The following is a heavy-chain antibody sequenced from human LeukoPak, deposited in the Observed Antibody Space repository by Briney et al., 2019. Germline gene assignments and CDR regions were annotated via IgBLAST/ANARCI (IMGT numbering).Heavy chain of an antibody. CDR3: ARAVRSITGTTYYFDY. Sequence: SVKVSCKASGGTFNSYAISWVRQAPGQGLEWMGGIIPIFGTANYAQKFQGRVTITTDESTSTAYMELSSLRSEDTAVYYCARAVRSITGTTYYFDYWGQGTLVTVSS. D-gene: IGHD1-20*01. CDR1: GGTFNSYA. J-gene: IGHJ4*02. CDR2: IIPIFGTA. V-gene: IGHV1-69*05.